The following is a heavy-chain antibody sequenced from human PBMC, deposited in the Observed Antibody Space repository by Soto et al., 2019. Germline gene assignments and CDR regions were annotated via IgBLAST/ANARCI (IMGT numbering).Heavy chain of an antibody. CDR1: GFIFENFG. D-gene: IGHD1-26*01. J-gene: IGHJ4*02. V-gene: IGHV3-23*01. CDR2: ISGSGFKK. Sequence: WWSLRLSFASSGFIFENFGMSWVRQAPGKGLEWISSISGSGFKKYYADSVKGRFTISRDNSKNTLYLQMNSLRAEDTAVYYCAKGLRGWAYWGQGTLVTVSS. CDR3: AKGLRGWAY.